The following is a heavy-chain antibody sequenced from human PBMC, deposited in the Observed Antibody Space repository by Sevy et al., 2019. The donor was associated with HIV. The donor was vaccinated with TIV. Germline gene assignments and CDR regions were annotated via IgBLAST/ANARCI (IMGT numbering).Heavy chain of an antibody. Sequence: KQSQTLSLTCTVSGGSITSLYWNWIRQPPGKGLEWIANIYCNGHINYNPSLKSRVTLSLDTSKNQFSLRLSSVTAADTAMYYCAGENAWGRGYSWGQGTLVTVSS. D-gene: IGHD1-26*01. CDR1: GGSITSLY. CDR3: AGENAWGRGYS. V-gene: IGHV4-59*08. J-gene: IGHJ4*02. CDR2: IYCNGHI.